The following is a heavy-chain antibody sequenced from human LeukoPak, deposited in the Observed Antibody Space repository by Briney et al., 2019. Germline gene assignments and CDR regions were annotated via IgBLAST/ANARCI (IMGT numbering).Heavy chain of an antibody. Sequence: GGSLRLSCAASGFIVDDYAMYWVRQAPGKGLVWVSRINNDGRSTSYAGSVKGRFTITRDNAKNTLYLQMNSLRAEDTAVYYCARDNEYCTGGTCRLDYWGQGALVTVSS. CDR3: ARDNEYCTGGTCRLDY. V-gene: IGHV3-74*01. D-gene: IGHD2-15*01. CDR2: INNDGRST. J-gene: IGHJ4*02. CDR1: GFIVDDYA.